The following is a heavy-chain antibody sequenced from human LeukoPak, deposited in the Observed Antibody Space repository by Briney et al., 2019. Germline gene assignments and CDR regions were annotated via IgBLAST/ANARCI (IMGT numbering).Heavy chain of an antibody. Sequence: SETLSLTCTVSGDSISNHYWNWIRQPPGKGLEWIGYVFSSGSTDYNPSLKSRVTISLDTSRNLFSPSLTSVTAADTAVYYCGRHFGGSSGSFYTDYWGQGTLVTVSS. J-gene: IGHJ4*02. CDR2: VFSSGST. CDR1: GDSISNHY. V-gene: IGHV4-59*08. CDR3: GRHFGGSSGSFYTDY. D-gene: IGHD3-10*01.